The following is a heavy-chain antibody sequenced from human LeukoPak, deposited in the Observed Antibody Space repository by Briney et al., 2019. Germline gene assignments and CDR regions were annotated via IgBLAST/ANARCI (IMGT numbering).Heavy chain of an antibody. V-gene: IGHV4-38-2*01. CDR3: ARYSSGWSPYYFDY. J-gene: IGHJ4*02. D-gene: IGHD6-19*01. CDR1: GYPINNAYY. Sequence: PSETLSLTCAVSGYPINNAYYWVWIRQPPGKGLEWIGSIYHSGSTYYNPSLKSRVTISVDTSKNQFSLKLSSVTAADTAVYYCARYSSGWSPYYFDYWGQGTLVTVSS. CDR2: IYHSGST.